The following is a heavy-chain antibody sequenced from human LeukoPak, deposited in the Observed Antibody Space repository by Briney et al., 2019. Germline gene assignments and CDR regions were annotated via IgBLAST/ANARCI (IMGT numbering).Heavy chain of an antibody. J-gene: IGHJ6*02. CDR3: ARSNYCSRTSCYVYGLDV. CDR1: GGSISSYY. Sequence: SETLSLTCTVSGGSISSYYWSWIRQPPGKGLEWIGNIYYSGSTNFNPSLRSRVTISVATSKNQFSLKLSSVTAADTAVYYYARSNYCSRTSCYVYGLDVWGQGTTVTVS. D-gene: IGHD2-2*01. CDR2: IYYSGST. V-gene: IGHV4-59*08.